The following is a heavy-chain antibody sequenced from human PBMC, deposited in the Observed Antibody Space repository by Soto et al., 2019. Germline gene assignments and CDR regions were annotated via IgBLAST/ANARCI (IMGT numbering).Heavy chain of an antibody. J-gene: IGHJ5*02. CDR3: ARMDNPVVVAALLS. Sequence: SVKVSCKASGGTFSSYAISWVRQAPGQGLEWMGGIIPIFGTANYAQKFQGRVTITADKSTSTAYMELSSLRSEDTAVYYCARMDNPVVVAALLSWGQGTLVTVSS. V-gene: IGHV1-69*06. CDR2: IIPIFGTA. CDR1: GGTFSSYA. D-gene: IGHD2-15*01.